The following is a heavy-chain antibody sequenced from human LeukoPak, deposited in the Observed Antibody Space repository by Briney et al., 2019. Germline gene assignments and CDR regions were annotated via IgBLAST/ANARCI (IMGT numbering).Heavy chain of an antibody. Sequence: PGRSLRLSCAASGFTFSSYAMHWVRQAPGKGLEWVAVISYDGSNKYYADSVKGRFTISRDNSKNTLYLQMNSLRAEDTAVYYCARDSDTGSTMIVDGMDVWGQGTTVTVSS. V-gene: IGHV3-30-3*01. CDR1: GFTFSSYA. CDR3: ARDSDTGSTMIVDGMDV. J-gene: IGHJ6*02. D-gene: IGHD3-22*01. CDR2: ISYDGSNK.